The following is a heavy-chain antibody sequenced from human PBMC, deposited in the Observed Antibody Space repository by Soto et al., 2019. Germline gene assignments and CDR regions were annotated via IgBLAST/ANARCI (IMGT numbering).Heavy chain of an antibody. CDR3: ARSRWDSPYYYGMDV. V-gene: IGHV3-30*03. Sequence: SLRLSCAASVFTFSSYGMPWARQAPGKGLEWVAVISYDGSNKYYADSVKGRFTISRDNSKNTLYLQMNSLRAEDTAVYYCARSRWDSPYYYGMDVWGQGTTVTVSS. CDR2: ISYDGSNK. CDR1: VFTFSSYG. D-gene: IGHD1-26*01. J-gene: IGHJ6*02.